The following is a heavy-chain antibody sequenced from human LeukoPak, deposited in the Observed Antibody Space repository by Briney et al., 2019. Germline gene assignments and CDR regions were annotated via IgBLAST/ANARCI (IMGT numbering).Heavy chain of an antibody. CDR3: ARDKGGYSSSWLNWFDP. Sequence: SVKVSCKASGGTFSSYAISWVRQAPGQGLEWMGGIIPIFGTANYAQKFQGRVTITADKSTSTAYMELSSLRSEDTAVYCCARDKGGYSSSWLNWFDPWGQGTLVTVSS. J-gene: IGHJ5*02. CDR2: IIPIFGTA. CDR1: GGTFSSYA. V-gene: IGHV1-69*06. D-gene: IGHD6-13*01.